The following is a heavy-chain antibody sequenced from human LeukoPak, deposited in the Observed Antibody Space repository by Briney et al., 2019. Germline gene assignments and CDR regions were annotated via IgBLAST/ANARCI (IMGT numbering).Heavy chain of an antibody. CDR3: ARGRLLWFGELSVSHDAFDI. J-gene: IGHJ3*02. Sequence: ASVKVSCKASGYAFTSYDINWVRQATGQGLEWMGWMNPNSGNTGYAQKFQGRVTITRNTSISTAYMELSSLRSEDTAVYYCARGRLLWFGELSVSHDAFDIWGQGTMVTVSS. V-gene: IGHV1-8*03. CDR1: GYAFTSYD. CDR2: MNPNSGNT. D-gene: IGHD3-10*01.